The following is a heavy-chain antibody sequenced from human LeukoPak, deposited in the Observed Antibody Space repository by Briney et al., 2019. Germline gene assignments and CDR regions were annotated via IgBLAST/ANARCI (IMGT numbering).Heavy chain of an antibody. V-gene: IGHV1-24*01. D-gene: IGHD1-7*01. Sequence: ASVKVSCKISGSTLPVLSIHWVRQAPTKGLEWMGGFHPEHDERIYAQKFQGRVTMTEDTSTDTAYMELNSLRSEDTAVYYCAKVKYNWNSKYFDSWGQGTLVTVSS. CDR1: GSTLPVLS. J-gene: IGHJ4*02. CDR2: FHPEHDER. CDR3: AKVKYNWNSKYFDS.